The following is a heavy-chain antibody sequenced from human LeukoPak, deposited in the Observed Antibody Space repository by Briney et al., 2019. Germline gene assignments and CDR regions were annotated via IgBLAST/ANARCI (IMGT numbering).Heavy chain of an antibody. Sequence: SETLSLTCTVSGGSISIYYWNWIRQPARKGLEWIGRIFTSGITNYNPSLKSRVTMSVDTSKNQLSLKLSSVTAADTAVYYCARESSGSYYNPLGYMDVWGKGTTVTVSS. CDR2: IFTSGIT. CDR1: GGSISIYY. CDR3: ARESSGSYYNPLGYMDV. D-gene: IGHD3-10*01. J-gene: IGHJ6*03. V-gene: IGHV4-4*07.